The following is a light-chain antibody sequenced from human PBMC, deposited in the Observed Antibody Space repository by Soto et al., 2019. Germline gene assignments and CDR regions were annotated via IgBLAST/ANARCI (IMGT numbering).Light chain of an antibody. J-gene: IGLJ1*01. CDR3: SSYISSSTYV. V-gene: IGLV2-14*01. CDR2: DVS. CDR1: SSDVGGYNY. Sequence: QSVLTQPASVSGSPGQSITISCTGTSSDVGGYNYVSWYQQLPGKAPKLMIYDVSNRPSGVSNRFTGSKSGNTASLTISGLQAEDEADYYCSSYISSSTYVFGTGTKLTVL.